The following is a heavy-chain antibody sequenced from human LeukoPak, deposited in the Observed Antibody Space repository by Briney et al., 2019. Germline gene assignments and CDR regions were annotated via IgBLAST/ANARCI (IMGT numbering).Heavy chain of an antibody. Sequence: GESLEISCKGSGYSFTSYWIGWVRQMPGKGLEWMGIIYPGDSDTRYSPSFQGQVTISADKSISTAYLQWSSLKASDTAMYYCARGGYSYLLYYYYMDVWGKGTTVTVSS. CDR1: GYSFTSYW. D-gene: IGHD5-18*01. V-gene: IGHV5-51*01. J-gene: IGHJ6*03. CDR2: IYPGDSDT. CDR3: ARGGYSYLLYYYYMDV.